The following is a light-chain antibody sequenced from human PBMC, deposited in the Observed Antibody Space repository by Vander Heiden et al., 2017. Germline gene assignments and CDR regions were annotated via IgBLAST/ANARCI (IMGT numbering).Light chain of an antibody. V-gene: IGKV2D-29*01. CDR3: MQSTQLPFT. CDR1: QRLLHSNGKTY. Sequence: DIVMNQTLPSLSVTLGQPASISRKPSQRLLHSNGKTYLYWYLRKPGQPTQRLIYEISIRFSEVPDRLTGSGSGTDFTLKVSRMEARDVGVYYCMQSTQLPFTFGEGTPLEIK. J-gene: IGKJ5*01. CDR2: EIS.